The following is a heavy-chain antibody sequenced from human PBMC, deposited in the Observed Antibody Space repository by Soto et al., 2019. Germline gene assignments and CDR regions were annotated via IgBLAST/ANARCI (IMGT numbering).Heavy chain of an antibody. CDR3: ARQRGHSSSWYLGWFDP. CDR1: GGSISSSSYY. J-gene: IGHJ5*02. D-gene: IGHD6-13*01. Sequence: SETLSLTCTVSGGSISSSSYYWGWIRQPPGKGLEWIGSIYYCGSTYYNPSLKSRVTISVDTSKNQFSLKLSSVTAADTAVYYCARQRGHSSSWYLGWFDPWGQGTLVTVSS. V-gene: IGHV4-39*01. CDR2: IYYCGST.